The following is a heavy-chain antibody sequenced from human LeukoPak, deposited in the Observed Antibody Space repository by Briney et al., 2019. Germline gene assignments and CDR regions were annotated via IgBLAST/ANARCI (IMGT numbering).Heavy chain of an antibody. CDR1: GFTFSSYA. D-gene: IGHD6-13*01. CDR3: AKDRGIAAADTWDYFDY. V-gene: IGHV3-23*01. Sequence: GGSLRLSCAASGFTFSSYAMSWVRQAPGKGLEWVSAISVSGGSTYYADSVKCRFTISRDNSKNTLYLQMNSLRAEDTAVYYCAKDRGIAAADTWDYFDYWGQGTLVTVSS. CDR2: ISVSGGST. J-gene: IGHJ4*02.